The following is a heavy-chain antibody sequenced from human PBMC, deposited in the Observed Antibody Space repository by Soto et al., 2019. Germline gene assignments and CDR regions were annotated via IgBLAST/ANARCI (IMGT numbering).Heavy chain of an antibody. D-gene: IGHD4-17*01. CDR3: ARGRDTTVVTTGTTGGFDL. Sequence: QVQLQQWGAGLLKPSETLSLTCAVYGGSFSGYYWSWIRQPPGKGLEWIGEINHSGSTNYNPSLKSRVTISVDTSKNQFSLKLSSVTAADTAVYYCARGRDTTVVTTGTTGGFDLWGRGTLVTVSS. CDR1: GGSFSGYY. J-gene: IGHJ2*01. CDR2: INHSGST. V-gene: IGHV4-34*01.